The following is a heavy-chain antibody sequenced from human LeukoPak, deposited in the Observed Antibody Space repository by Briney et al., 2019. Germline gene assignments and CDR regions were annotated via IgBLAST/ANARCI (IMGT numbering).Heavy chain of an antibody. CDR1: GYTFTSYA. CDR2: IIPIFGTA. V-gene: IGHV1-69*13. D-gene: IGHD3-10*01. CDR3: ARVRGQFRWVYGMDV. Sequence: GASVKVSCKASGYTFTSYAMNWVRQAPGQGLEWMGGIIPIFGTANYAQKFQGRVTITADESTSTAYMELSSLRSEDTAVYYCARVRGQFRWVYGMDVWGQGTTVTVSS. J-gene: IGHJ6*02.